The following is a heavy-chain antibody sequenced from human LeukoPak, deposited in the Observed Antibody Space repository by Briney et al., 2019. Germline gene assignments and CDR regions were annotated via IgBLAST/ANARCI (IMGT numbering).Heavy chain of an antibody. V-gene: IGHV3-30-3*01. CDR2: ISYDGSHG. CDR3: ARELNRETSFGY. D-gene: IGHD1-26*01. Sequence: GGSLRLSCAASGFTFTTYAMHWVRQAPGKGLEWVAVISYDGSHGYYADSVEGRFTISRDNSKNTLYVQMNSLRAEDTAVYYCARELNRETSFGYWGQGTLVTVSS. CDR1: GFTFTTYA. J-gene: IGHJ4*02.